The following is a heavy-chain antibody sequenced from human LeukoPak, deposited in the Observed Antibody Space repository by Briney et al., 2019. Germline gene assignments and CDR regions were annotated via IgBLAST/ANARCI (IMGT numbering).Heavy chain of an antibody. CDR1: GYRFTSDW. CDR2: IYPGDSYT. Sequence: GESLKTSCKGSGYRFTSDWIGWVRQMPGKGLEWMGIIYPGDSYTRYSPSFQGQITISADKAISTAYLQWSSLKASDTAMYYWARRDIAAADGQFDYWGQGTLVTVSS. J-gene: IGHJ4*02. CDR3: ARRDIAAADGQFDY. D-gene: IGHD6-13*01. V-gene: IGHV5-51*01.